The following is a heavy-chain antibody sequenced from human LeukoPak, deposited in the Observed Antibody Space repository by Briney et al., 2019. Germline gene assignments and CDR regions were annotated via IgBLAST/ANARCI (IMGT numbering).Heavy chain of an antibody. J-gene: IGHJ4*02. CDR1: GGSISSYY. Sequence: SETLSLTCTVSGGSISSYYWSWIRQPPGKGLEWIGYIYYSGSTNYNPSLKSRVTISVDTSKNQFSLKLSSVTAADTAVYYCARDYFGRSDYWGQGTLVTVSS. V-gene: IGHV4-59*12. CDR3: ARDYFGRSDY. CDR2: IYYSGST. D-gene: IGHD2/OR15-2a*01.